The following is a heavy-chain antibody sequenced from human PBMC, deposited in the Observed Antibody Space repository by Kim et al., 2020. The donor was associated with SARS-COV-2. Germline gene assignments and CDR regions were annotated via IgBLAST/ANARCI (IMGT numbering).Heavy chain of an antibody. D-gene: IGHD6-19*01. Sequence: SVKSRITINPVTSKNQFSLQLNSVTPEDTAVYYCARDPRGAGIAVREFDYWGQGTLVTVSS. J-gene: IGHJ4*02. V-gene: IGHV6-1*01. CDR3: ARDPRGAGIAVREFDY.